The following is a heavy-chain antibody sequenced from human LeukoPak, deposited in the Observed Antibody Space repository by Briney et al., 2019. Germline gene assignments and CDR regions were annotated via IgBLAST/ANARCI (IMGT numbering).Heavy chain of an antibody. J-gene: IGHJ4*02. V-gene: IGHV3-23*01. CDR1: GFTFSTYA. CDR2: IRGSGGST. D-gene: IGHD3-10*01. Sequence: GGSLRLSCSASGFTFSTYAMSWVRQPPGKGLEWVSAIRGSGGSTYYADSVKGRFTISRDNSKNTLFLQMNSLRAEDTAVYSCAKNLWXGESIXSLFDYWGQGXLXTXSS. CDR3: AKNLWXGESIXSLFDY.